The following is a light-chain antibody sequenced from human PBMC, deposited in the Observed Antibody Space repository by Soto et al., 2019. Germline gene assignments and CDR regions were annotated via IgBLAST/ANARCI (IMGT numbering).Light chain of an antibody. CDR2: GAS. J-gene: IGKJ4*01. CDR1: QSVPSN. V-gene: IGKV3-15*01. Sequence: EIVMTQSPATLSVSPGERATLSYRASQSVPSNLAWYQQKPGQAPRLLISGASTRATGIPARFSGSGSGTEFTLIISSLQSEDFAVYYCQQRSNWPLTFGGGTKVEIK. CDR3: QQRSNWPLT.